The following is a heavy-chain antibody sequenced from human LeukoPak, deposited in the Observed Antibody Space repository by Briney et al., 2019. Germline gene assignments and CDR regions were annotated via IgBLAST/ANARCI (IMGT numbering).Heavy chain of an antibody. V-gene: IGHV3-11*01. CDR3: ASSRYQFGASY. Sequence: GGSLRLSCAASGFTFSDYYMSWIRQAPGKGLEWVSYISSSGSTICYADSVKGRFTISRDNAKNSLYLQMNSLRAEDTAVYYCASSRYQFGASYWGQGTLVTVSS. CDR2: ISSSGSTI. J-gene: IGHJ4*02. D-gene: IGHD3-10*01. CDR1: GFTFSDYY.